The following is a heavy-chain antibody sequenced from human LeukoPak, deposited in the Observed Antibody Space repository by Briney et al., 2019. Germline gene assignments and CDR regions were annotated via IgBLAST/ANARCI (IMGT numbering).Heavy chain of an antibody. CDR1: GFTFSSYS. Sequence: PGGSLRLSCAASGFTFSSYSMNWVRQAPGKGLEWVSSISSSSSYIYYADSVKGRFTISRDNAKNSLYLQMNSLRAEDTAVYYCAREGGSITYFDYWGQGTLVTVSS. V-gene: IGHV3-21*01. D-gene: IGHD2-15*01. J-gene: IGHJ4*02. CDR3: AREGGSITYFDY. CDR2: ISSSSSYI.